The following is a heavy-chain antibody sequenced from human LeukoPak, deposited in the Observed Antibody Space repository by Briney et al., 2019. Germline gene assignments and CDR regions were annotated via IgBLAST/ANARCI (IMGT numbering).Heavy chain of an antibody. CDR3: ARDQEPADIDSRWFDP. J-gene: IGHJ5*02. D-gene: IGHD2-2*01. CDR2: ISAYNGNT. Sequence: ASVKVSCKASGYTFTSYGIGWVRQAPGQGLEWMGWISAYNGNTNYAQKLQGRVTMTTDTSTSTAYMELRSLRSDDTAVYYCARDQEPADIDSRWFDPWGQGTLVTVSS. CDR1: GYTFTSYG. V-gene: IGHV1-18*01.